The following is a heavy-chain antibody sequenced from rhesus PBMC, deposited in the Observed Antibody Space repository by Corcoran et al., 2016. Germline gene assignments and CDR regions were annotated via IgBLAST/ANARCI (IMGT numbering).Heavy chain of an antibody. CDR2: IYGSGGST. D-gene: IGHD4-29*01. CDR3: ARQEIYGSNYGRFDY. Sequence: QVQLQESGPGLVKPSATLSLTCAVSGGSLSSNYWSWIRPPPGQGLEWIGRIYGSGGSTDYNPSLKSRVTISTDTSKNQFSLKLSSVTAADTAVYYCARQEIYGSNYGRFDYWGQGVLVTVSS. V-gene: IGHV4-160*01. J-gene: IGHJ4*01. CDR1: GGSLSSNY.